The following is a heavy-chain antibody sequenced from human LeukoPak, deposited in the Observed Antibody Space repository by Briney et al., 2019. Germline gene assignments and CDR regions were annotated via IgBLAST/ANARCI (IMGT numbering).Heavy chain of an antibody. V-gene: IGHV4-39*01. CDR1: GGSISSSSYY. D-gene: IGHD4-17*01. CDR3: ARGDHYGDALDF. CDR2: IYYSGST. J-gene: IGHJ4*02. Sequence: SETLSLTCTVSGGSISSSSYYWGWIRQPPGKGLEWIGSIYYSGSTYDNPSLKSRVTISVDTSKNQFSLKLSSVTAADTAVYYCARGDHYGDALDFWGQGTLVTVSS.